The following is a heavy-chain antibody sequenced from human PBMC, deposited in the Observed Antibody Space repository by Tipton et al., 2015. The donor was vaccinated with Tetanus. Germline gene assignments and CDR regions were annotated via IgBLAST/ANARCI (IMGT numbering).Heavy chain of an antibody. V-gene: IGHV4-39*07. D-gene: IGHD6-6*01. CDR2: IANSGAT. Sequence: TLSLTCTVSGASLRSRSFYWGWIRQSPGKGLEWVGTIANSGATYLNPSLKGRVAISIDTSKNQFSLTLASVTAADTAVYYCARDQARGARGWNYFDSWGQGTLVTVSS. CDR3: ARDQARGARGWNYFDS. CDR1: GASLRSRSFY. J-gene: IGHJ4*02.